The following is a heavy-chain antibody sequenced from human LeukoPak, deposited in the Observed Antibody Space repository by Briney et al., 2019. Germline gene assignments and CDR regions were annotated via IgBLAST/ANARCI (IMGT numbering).Heavy chain of an antibody. D-gene: IGHD3-10*01. V-gene: IGHV3-30*02. J-gene: IGHJ4*02. Sequence: PGGSLRLSCAASGFTFNNYGMHWVRLAPGKGLEWVAFIRYDGSIKYYVDSVKGRFTVSRDNSKSTLYLQMNSLRAEDTAVYYCAKDVNVGGDYFDYWGQGTLVTVSS. CDR3: AKDVNVGGDYFDY. CDR1: GFTFNNYG. CDR2: IRYDGSIK.